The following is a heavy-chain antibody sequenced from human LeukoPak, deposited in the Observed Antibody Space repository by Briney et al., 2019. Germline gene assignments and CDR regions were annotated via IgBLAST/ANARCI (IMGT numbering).Heavy chain of an antibody. Sequence: PGGSLRLSCAASGFTFSSYAMSWVRQAPGKGLEWVSAISGSGGSAYYADSVKGRFTISRENSKHTLYLQMNSLRAEDTHVYYCAKVRGSYYYYGMDVWGHGTTVTVSS. V-gene: IGHV3-23*01. CDR2: ISGSGGSA. CDR1: GFTFSSYA. D-gene: IGHD3-16*01. J-gene: IGHJ6*02. CDR3: AKVRGSYYYYGMDV.